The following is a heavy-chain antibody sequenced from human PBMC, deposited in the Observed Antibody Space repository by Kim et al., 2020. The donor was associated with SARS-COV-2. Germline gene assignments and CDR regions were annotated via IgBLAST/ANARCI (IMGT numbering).Heavy chain of an antibody. CDR2: IKQDGSEK. CDR1: GFTFNTYW. Sequence: GGSLRLSCAASGFTFNTYWMSWVRQAPGKGLEWVANIKQDGSEKYYVDSVKGRFTISRDNAENSLSLQLNSLRADDTAVYYCVRERGFGDYAIRFFDYWGQGTLVTVSS. J-gene: IGHJ4*02. CDR3: VRERGFGDYAIRFFDY. D-gene: IGHD4-17*01. V-gene: IGHV3-7*01.